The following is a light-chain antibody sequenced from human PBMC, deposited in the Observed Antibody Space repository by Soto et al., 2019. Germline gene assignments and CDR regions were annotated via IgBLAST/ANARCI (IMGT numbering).Light chain of an antibody. CDR2: GAS. CDR1: QSVGIN. CDR3: QQYGSSPRT. Sequence: VLMTQSPDTLSLSPGERASLSCRASQSVGINLAWYQQKPGQAPRLLMYGASSRATGIPERFSGSGSGTDFTLTISRLEPEDFAVYYCQQYGSSPRTFGQGTKVDIK. V-gene: IGKV3-20*01. J-gene: IGKJ1*01.